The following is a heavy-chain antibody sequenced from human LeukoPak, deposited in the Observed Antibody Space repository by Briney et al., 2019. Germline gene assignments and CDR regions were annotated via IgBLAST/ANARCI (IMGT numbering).Heavy chain of an antibody. J-gene: IGHJ4*02. Sequence: SETLSLTCTVSGGSISSSSYYWGWIRQPPGKGLEWIGSIYYSGSTYYNPSLKSRVTISVDTSKNQFSLKLSSVTAADTAVYYCARAGVVPAAIYPFDYWGQGTLVTVSS. CDR1: GGSISSSSYY. D-gene: IGHD2-2*01. CDR2: IYYSGST. CDR3: ARAGVVPAAIYPFDY. V-gene: IGHV4-39*07.